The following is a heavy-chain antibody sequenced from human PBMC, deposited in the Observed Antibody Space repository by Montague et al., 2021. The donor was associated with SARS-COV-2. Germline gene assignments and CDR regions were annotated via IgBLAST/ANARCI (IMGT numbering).Heavy chain of an antibody. J-gene: IGHJ5*02. CDR1: GGSISSSTSY. Sequence: SETLSLTCTVSGGSISSSTSYWGWIRQPPGKGLEWIGSIFYSGYTHYNPSLKTRLTLSVDTSTNQFSLKLSSVTAADTAVYHCARLGPGPQGEESWGQGTVVIVSS. D-gene: IGHD3-16*01. V-gene: IGHV4-39*01. CDR2: IFYSGYT. CDR3: ARLGPGPQGEES.